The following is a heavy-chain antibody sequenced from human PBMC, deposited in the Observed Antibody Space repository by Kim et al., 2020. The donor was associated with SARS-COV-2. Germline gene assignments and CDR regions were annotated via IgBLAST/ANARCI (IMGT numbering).Heavy chain of an antibody. V-gene: IGHV4-59*01. CDR2: IYYSGST. Sequence: SETLSLTCTVSGGSISSYYWSWIRQPPGKGLEWIGYIYYSGSTNYNPSLKSRVTISVDTSKNQFSLKLSSVTAADTAVYYCARGDYDFWSGYRRGFDPWGQGTLVTVSS. CDR1: GGSISSYY. CDR3: ARGDYDFWSGYRRGFDP. J-gene: IGHJ5*02. D-gene: IGHD3-3*01.